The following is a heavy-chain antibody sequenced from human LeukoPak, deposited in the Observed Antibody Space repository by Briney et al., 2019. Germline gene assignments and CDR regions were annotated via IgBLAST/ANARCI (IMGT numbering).Heavy chain of an antibody. Sequence: GGSLRLSCAASGFTFSSYSMNWVRQAPGKGLEWVSSISSSSSYIYYADSVKGRSTISRDNAKNSLYLQMNSLRAEDTAVYYCARDLITMVRGVIYYFDYWGQGTLVTVSS. CDR2: ISSSSSYI. J-gene: IGHJ4*02. CDR3: ARDLITMVRGVIYYFDY. CDR1: GFTFSSYS. V-gene: IGHV3-21*01. D-gene: IGHD3-10*01.